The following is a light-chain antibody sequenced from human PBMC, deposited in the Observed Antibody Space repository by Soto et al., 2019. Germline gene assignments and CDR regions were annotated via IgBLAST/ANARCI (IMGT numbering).Light chain of an antibody. CDR2: DAS. CDR3: QQRSNWLT. Sequence: EVVLTQSPATLSLSPGERATLSCRASQSVGIYLAWYQQKPGQAPRLLIFDASNRAPGIPARFSGSGSATDFTLTISSLEAEDFAVYYCQQRSNWLTFGGGTKVEIK. J-gene: IGKJ4*01. CDR1: QSVGIY. V-gene: IGKV3-11*01.